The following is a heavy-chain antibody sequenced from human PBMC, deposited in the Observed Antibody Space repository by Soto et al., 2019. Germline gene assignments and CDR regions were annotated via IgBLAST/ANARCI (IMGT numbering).Heavy chain of an antibody. D-gene: IGHD6-19*01. CDR1: GFTFSSHW. CDR3: ARYGSGAGDY. J-gene: IGHJ4*02. CDR2: IYTDGSVT. Sequence: EVQLVESGGGLVQPGGSLRLSSAASGFTFSSHWMYWVRQAPGKGLVWVSRIYTDGSVTSYADSVKGRFTISRDNTKNTLFLLMNSLRTEDTAVYYCARYGSGAGDYWGQGTLVTVSS. V-gene: IGHV3-74*01.